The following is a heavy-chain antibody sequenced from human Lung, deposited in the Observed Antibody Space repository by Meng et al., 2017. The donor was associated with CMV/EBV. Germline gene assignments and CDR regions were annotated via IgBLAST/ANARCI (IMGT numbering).Heavy chain of an antibody. CDR2: INHSGST. Sequence: QVQLQQWGAGLLKPSXXLSLTCAAYGGSFSGYYWSWIRQPPGKGLEWIGEINHSGSTNYNPSLKSRVTISVDTSKNQFSLKLSSVTAADTAVYYCATRGGIAAAGEDYWGQGTLVTVSS. CDR3: ATRGGIAAAGEDY. J-gene: IGHJ4*02. V-gene: IGHV4-34*01. CDR1: GGSFSGYY. D-gene: IGHD6-13*01.